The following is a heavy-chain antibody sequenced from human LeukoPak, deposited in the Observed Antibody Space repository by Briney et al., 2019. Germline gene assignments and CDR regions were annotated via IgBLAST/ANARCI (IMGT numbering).Heavy chain of an antibody. D-gene: IGHD5-12*01. CDR3: ARGSYGGYDY. CDR2: IGTAGDT. V-gene: IGHV3-13*01. J-gene: IGHJ4*02. Sequence: GGSLRLSCAASGFTFSSYDMHWVRQATGKGLEWVSVIGTAGDTDYPGSVKGLFTISRENAKNSLYLQMNSLRAGDTAVYYCARGSYGGYDYWGQGTLVTVSS. CDR1: GFTFSSYD.